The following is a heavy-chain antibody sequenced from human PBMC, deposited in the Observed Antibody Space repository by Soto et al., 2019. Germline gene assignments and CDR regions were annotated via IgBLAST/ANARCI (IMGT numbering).Heavy chain of an antibody. Sequence: EVQLLESGGGLVQPGGSLRLSCAASGFTFSSYAMSWVRQAPGKGLEWVSGISGSGDNTYYADSVKGRFTISRDNSKSTLYLQMNSLRADDTAVYYCAKSAGGYCSTTTCAGNFGYFDLWGRGTLVTVSS. D-gene: IGHD2-2*01. J-gene: IGHJ2*01. CDR2: ISGSGDNT. CDR1: GFTFSSYA. V-gene: IGHV3-23*01. CDR3: AKSAGGYCSTTTCAGNFGYFDL.